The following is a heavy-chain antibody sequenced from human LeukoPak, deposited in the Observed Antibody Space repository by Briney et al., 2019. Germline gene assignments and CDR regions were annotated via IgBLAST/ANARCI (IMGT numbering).Heavy chain of an antibody. Sequence: GRSLRLSCAASGFTFSSYGMHWVRQAPGKGLEWGAVISYDGSNKYYADSVKGRFTISRDNSKNTLYLQMNSLRAEDTAVYYCAKDKIQLWDYFDYWGQGTLVTVSS. D-gene: IGHD5-18*01. CDR2: ISYDGSNK. V-gene: IGHV3-30*18. CDR1: GFTFSSYG. CDR3: AKDKIQLWDYFDY. J-gene: IGHJ4*02.